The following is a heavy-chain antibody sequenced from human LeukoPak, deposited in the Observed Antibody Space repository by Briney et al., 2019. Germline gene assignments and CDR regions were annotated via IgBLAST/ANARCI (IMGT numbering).Heavy chain of an antibody. Sequence: SVKVSCKASGGTFSSYAISWVRQAPGQGLEWMGGIIPIFGTANYAQKFQGRVTITADESTSTAYMELSSLRSEDTAVYYCAREGCSGGSCYSASTYYGMDVWGEGTTVTVSS. V-gene: IGHV1-69*01. CDR3: AREGCSGGSCYSASTYYGMDV. CDR1: GGTFSSYA. D-gene: IGHD2-15*01. CDR2: IIPIFGTA. J-gene: IGHJ6*04.